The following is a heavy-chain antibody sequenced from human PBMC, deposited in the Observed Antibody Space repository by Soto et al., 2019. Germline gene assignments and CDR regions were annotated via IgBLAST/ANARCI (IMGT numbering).Heavy chain of an antibody. CDR2: INHSGST. V-gene: IGHV4-34*01. CDR1: GGSFSGYY. J-gene: IGHJ4*02. Sequence: AXGTLSLTCAVYGGSFSGYYWSWIRQPPGKGLEWIGEINHSGSTNYNPSLKSRVTISVDTSKNQFSLKLSSVTAADTAVYYCARAPMIVVVTHSYYFDYWGQGTLVTVSS. D-gene: IGHD3-22*01. CDR3: ARAPMIVVVTHSYYFDY.